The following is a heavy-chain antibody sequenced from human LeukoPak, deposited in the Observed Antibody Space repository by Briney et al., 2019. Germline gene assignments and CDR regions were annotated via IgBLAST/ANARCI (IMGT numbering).Heavy chain of an antibody. D-gene: IGHD1-26*01. CDR2: IYDNENT. V-gene: IGHV4-59*11. Sequence: SETLSLTCTVSGGSISYHSWSWIRQTPVKGLEWIANIYDNENTDYSPSLQSRVTISTDTSETQFSLRLKSVTAADTAVYYCARLGSAATGAPPYYYYYVDVWGKGTTVTVSS. CDR1: GGSISYHS. CDR3: ARLGSAATGAPPYYYYYVDV. J-gene: IGHJ6*03.